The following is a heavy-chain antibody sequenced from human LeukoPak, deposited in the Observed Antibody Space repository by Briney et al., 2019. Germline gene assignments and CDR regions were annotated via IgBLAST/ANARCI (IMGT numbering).Heavy chain of an antibody. CDR1: GYTFTSYG. Sequence: ASVKVSCKASGYTFTSYGISWVRQAPGQGLEWMGWISAYNGNTNYAQKLQGRVTMTTDTSTSTAYMELRSLRSDDTAVYYCARVLSYGSGSYKGWFDPWGQGTLVTVSS. V-gene: IGHV1-18*01. J-gene: IGHJ5*02. CDR3: ARVLSYGSGSYKGWFDP. CDR2: ISAYNGNT. D-gene: IGHD3-10*01.